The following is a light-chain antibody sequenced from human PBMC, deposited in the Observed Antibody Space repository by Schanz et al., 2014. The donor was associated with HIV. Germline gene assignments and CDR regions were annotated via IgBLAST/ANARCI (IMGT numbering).Light chain of an antibody. CDR1: QSIDNY. V-gene: IGKV1-16*01. Sequence: DIQMTQSPSSLSASVGDRVTITCRASQSIDNYLNWYQQKPGKVPKVLLCAASSLQSGVPSRFSGSGSGTEFTLTINSLQPDDFATYYCQQYDSSPVTFGQGTRLEIK. CDR3: QQYDSSPVT. CDR2: AAS. J-gene: IGKJ5*01.